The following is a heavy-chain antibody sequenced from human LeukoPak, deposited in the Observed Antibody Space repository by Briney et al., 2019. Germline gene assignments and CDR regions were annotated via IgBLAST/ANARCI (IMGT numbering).Heavy chain of an antibody. CDR1: GFTFSNYD. D-gene: IGHD2-2*02. V-gene: IGHV3-13*01. CDR2: VGTVGDT. Sequence: GGSLRLSCAASGFTFSNYDMHWVRQATGKGLEWVSAVGTVGDTYYPGSVKGRFIISRENAKNSLYLQMNSLRAGDTAVYYFARGTYCNSTSCYSHAFDIWGQGTMVTVSS. CDR3: ARGTYCNSTSCYSHAFDI. J-gene: IGHJ3*02.